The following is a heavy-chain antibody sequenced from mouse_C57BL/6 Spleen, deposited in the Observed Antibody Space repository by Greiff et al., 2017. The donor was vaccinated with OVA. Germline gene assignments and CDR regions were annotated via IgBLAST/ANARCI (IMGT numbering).Heavy chain of an antibody. D-gene: IGHD1-1*01. CDR1: GFTFSSYA. Sequence: EVKLMESGGGLVKPGGSLKLSCAASGFTFSSYAMSWVRQTPEKRLEWVATISDGGSYTYYPDNVKGRFTISRDNAKSNLYLQMSHLKSEDTAMYYCAREGGSSDYWGQGTTLTVSS. CDR2: ISDGGSYT. V-gene: IGHV5-4*01. J-gene: IGHJ2*01. CDR3: AREGGSSDY.